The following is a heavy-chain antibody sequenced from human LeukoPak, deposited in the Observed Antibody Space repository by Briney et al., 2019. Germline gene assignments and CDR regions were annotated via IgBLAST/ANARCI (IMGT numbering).Heavy chain of an antibody. CDR1: GFTFSSHW. V-gene: IGHV3-74*01. D-gene: IGHD2-2*01. CDR2: INGDGSSI. CDR3: ARELVVRAGDYFDN. Sequence: PGGSLRLSCAASGFTFSSHWMHWVRQAPGKGLVWVARINGDGSSIRYADSVKGRFTTSRDNAKNTLFLQMNSLRDEDTAVYSCARELVVRAGDYFDNWGQGTLVTVSS. J-gene: IGHJ4*02.